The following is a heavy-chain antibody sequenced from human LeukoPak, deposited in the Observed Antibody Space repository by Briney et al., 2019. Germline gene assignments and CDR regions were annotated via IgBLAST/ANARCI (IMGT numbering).Heavy chain of an antibody. V-gene: IGHV3-30-3*01. J-gene: IGHJ4*02. CDR2: ISHDGSNK. Sequence: GRSLRPSCAASGFTFSSYAMHWVRQAPGKGLEWVAVISHDGSNKYYADSVKGRFTISRDNSKNTLYLQMNSLRAEDTAVYYCAREISLPLDYWGQGTLVTVSS. D-gene: IGHD2-15*01. CDR3: AREISLPLDY. CDR1: GFTFSSYA.